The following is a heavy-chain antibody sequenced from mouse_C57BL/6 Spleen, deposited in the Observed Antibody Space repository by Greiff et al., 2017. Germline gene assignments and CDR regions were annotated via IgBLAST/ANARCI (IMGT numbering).Heavy chain of an antibody. J-gene: IGHJ4*01. Sequence: EVNVVESEGGLVQPGSSMKLSCTASGFTFSDYYMAWVRQVPEKGLEWVANINYDGSSTYYLDSLKSRFIISRDNAKNILYLQMSSLKSEDTATYYCARDRRGTYAMDYWGQGTSVTVSS. CDR3: ARDRRGTYAMDY. CDR2: INYDGSST. D-gene: IGHD3-3*01. V-gene: IGHV5-16*01. CDR1: GFTFSDYY.